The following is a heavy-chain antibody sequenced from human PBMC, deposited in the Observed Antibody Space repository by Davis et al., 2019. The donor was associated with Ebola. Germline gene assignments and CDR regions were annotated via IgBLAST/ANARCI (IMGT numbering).Heavy chain of an antibody. D-gene: IGHD5-12*01. Sequence: PGGSLRLSCAASGFTFSSYAMHWVRQAPGKGLEWVAVIWYDGSNKYYADSVKGRFTISRDNSKNTLYLQMNSLRAEDTAVYYCARDWANSGYDSYFDYWGQGTLVTVSS. CDR1: GFTFSSYA. V-gene: IGHV3-30*04. J-gene: IGHJ4*02. CDR3: ARDWANSGYDSYFDY. CDR2: IWYDGSNK.